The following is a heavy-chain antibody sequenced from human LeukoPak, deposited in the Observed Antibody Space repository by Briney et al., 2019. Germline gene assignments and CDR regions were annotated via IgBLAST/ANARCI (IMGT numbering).Heavy chain of an antibody. D-gene: IGHD6-19*01. CDR3: ASTRRAVAGPKSIDY. V-gene: IGHV4-34*01. CDR2: INHSGST. Sequence: SETLSLTCAVYGGSFSGYYWSWIRQPPGKGPEWIGEINHSGSTNYNPSLKSRVTISVDTSKNQFSLKLSSVTAADTAVYYCASTRRAVAGPKSIDYWGQGTLVTVSS. J-gene: IGHJ4*02. CDR1: GGSFSGYY.